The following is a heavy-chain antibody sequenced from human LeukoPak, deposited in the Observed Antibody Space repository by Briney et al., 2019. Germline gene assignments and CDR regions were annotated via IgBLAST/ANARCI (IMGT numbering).Heavy chain of an antibody. CDR2: IYYSGST. CDR3: ARVSNTMVSGFDY. V-gene: IGHV4-30-4*01. D-gene: IGHD3-10*01. J-gene: IGHJ4*02. Sequence: PSETLSLTCTVSGGSISSGDYYWGWIRQPPGKGLEWIGYIYYSGSTYYNPSLKSRVTISVDTSKNQFSLKLSSVTAADTAVYYCARVSNTMVSGFDYWGQGTLVTVSS. CDR1: GGSISSGDYY.